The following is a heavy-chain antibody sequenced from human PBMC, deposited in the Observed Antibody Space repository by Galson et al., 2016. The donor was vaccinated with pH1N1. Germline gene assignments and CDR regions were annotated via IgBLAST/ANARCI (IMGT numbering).Heavy chain of an antibody. CDR2: IISNFDTS. Sequence: SVKVSCKASGGTFNNYAINWVRQAPGQGLEWMGGIISNFDTSNYAQKFKGRVTIIADEFTSTAYMELTTLTSDDTAMYYCARAFNGYDRNEYNGLDMWGQRALGT. D-gene: IGHD5-12*01. CDR1: GGTFNNYA. J-gene: IGHJ3*02. V-gene: IGHV1-69*13. CDR3: ARAFNGYDRNEYNGLDM.